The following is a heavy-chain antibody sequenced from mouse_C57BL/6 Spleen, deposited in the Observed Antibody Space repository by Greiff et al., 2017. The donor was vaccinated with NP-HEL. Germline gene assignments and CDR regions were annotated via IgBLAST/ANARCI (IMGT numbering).Heavy chain of an antibody. CDR2: INYDGSST. CDR1: GFTFSDYY. J-gene: IGHJ2*01. D-gene: IGHD2-5*01. CDR3: ARYSNYPYYFDY. Sequence: EVQVVESEGGLVQPGSSMKLSCTASGFTFSDYYMAWVRQVPEKGLEWVANINYDGSSTYYLDSLKSRFIISRDNAKNILYLQMSSLKSEDTATYYCARYSNYPYYFDYWGQGTTLTVSS. V-gene: IGHV5-16*01.